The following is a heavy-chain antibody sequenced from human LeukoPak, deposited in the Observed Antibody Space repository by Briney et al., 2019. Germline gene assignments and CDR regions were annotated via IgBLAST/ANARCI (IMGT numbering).Heavy chain of an antibody. CDR1: GRSISRGDDY. Sequence: SQTLSLTCTVSGRSISRGDDYWSWIRQPPGKGLEWIGYIDNSGSTFHNPYLKSRVTISVDTPKNQISLKLNSVTAADTAVYYCARAPSGDYVFDIWGQGTRVTVSS. J-gene: IGHJ3*02. D-gene: IGHD3-10*01. V-gene: IGHV4-30-4*01. CDR3: ARAPSGDYVFDI. CDR2: IDNSGST.